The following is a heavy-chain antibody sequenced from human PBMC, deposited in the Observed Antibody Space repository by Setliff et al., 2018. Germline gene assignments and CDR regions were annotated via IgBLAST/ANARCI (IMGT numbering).Heavy chain of an antibody. CDR1: GGTFSSYG. D-gene: IGHD1-26*01. J-gene: IGHJ4*02. CDR2: TIPIFGTT. Sequence: SVKVSCKASGGTFSSYGISWVRQAPGQGLEWMGGTIPIFGTTNYAQKFQGRVTIITDESTSTAYMELSSLTSEDSSMYYCARGQTVGPNSGKDYWGQGTLVTVSS. CDR3: ARGQTVGPNSGKDY. V-gene: IGHV1-69*05.